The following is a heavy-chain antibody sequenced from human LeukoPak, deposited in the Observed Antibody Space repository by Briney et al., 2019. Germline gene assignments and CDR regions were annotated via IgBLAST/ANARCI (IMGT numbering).Heavy chain of an antibody. D-gene: IGHD2-21*01. J-gene: IGHJ6*03. CDR3: ARQVFSYYYMDV. V-gene: IGHV1-18*01. Sequence: ASVKVSCKASGYTFTSYGISWVRRAPGQGLEWMGWISAYNGNTNYAQKLQGRVTMTTDTSTSTAYMELRSLGSDDTAVYYCARQVFSYYYMDVWGKGTTVTVSS. CDR1: GYTFTSYG. CDR2: ISAYNGNT.